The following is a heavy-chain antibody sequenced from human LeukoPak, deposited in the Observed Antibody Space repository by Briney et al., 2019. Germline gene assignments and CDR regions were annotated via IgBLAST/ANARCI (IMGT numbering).Heavy chain of an antibody. CDR1: GFTFSSYW. CDR2: IKQNGGEK. D-gene: IGHD4-17*01. CDR3: VGHGGSDYISGFDP. V-gene: IGHV3-7*01. J-gene: IGHJ5*02. Sequence: PGGSLRLSCVASGFTFSSYWMSWVRQAPGKGLEWVANIKQNGGEKYYVDSVKGRFTISRDNAKNSLYLHVNSLRADDTAVYYCVGHGGSDYISGFDPWGQGTLVIVSS.